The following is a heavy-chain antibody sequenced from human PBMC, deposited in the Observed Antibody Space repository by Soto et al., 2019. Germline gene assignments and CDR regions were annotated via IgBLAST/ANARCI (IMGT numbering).Heavy chain of an antibody. V-gene: IGHV4-31*03. CDR1: GGSINSGGYC. CDR3: SRGILV. CDR2: ISYGGST. D-gene: IGHD5-18*01. J-gene: IGHJ4*02. Sequence: QVQLQESGPGLVKPSQTLSLTCTVSGGSINSGGYCWSWIRQHPGKGLDWIGCISYGGSTSYNPSLKSRVTISLDTSKNQFSLKLTSVTAADTAVYYCSRGILVWGQGALITVST.